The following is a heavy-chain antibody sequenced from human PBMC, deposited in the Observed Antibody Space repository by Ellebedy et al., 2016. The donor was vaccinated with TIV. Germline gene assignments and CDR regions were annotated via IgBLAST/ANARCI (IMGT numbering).Heavy chain of an antibody. Sequence: GGSLRLSXAASGFSFSSYAMTWVRQAPGKGLEWVSALSGSGDSTYYADSVKGRFTISRDNSKNTLYLQMNSLRAEDTAVYYCAKDKFTVNMYFLGGEHLQHWGQGTLVIVPS. J-gene: IGHJ1*01. D-gene: IGHD4-17*01. CDR2: LSGSGDST. CDR1: GFSFSSYA. CDR3: AKDKFTVNMYFLGGEHLQH. V-gene: IGHV3-23*01.